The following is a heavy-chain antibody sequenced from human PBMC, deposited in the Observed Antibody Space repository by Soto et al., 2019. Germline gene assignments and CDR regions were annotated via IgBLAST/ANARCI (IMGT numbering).Heavy chain of an antibody. D-gene: IGHD3-10*01. V-gene: IGHV3-74*01. CDR3: VRGGFSGSGSYTQGDY. J-gene: IGHJ4*02. CDR1: GFTFSNYW. Sequence: EVQLVESGGGLVQPGGSLRLSCAASGFTFSNYWMHWVRQAPGKGLAWVSRIKSDGSSISYADSVKGRFTISRDNARNTVYLQMNSLRAEDTAVYYCVRGGFSGSGSYTQGDYWGQGTLVTVSS. CDR2: IKSDGSSI.